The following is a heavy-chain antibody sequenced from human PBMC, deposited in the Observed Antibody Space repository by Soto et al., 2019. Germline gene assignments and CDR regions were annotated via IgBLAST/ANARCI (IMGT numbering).Heavy chain of an antibody. CDR2: IVVASGYS. CDR1: GYTFGSSA. V-gene: IGHV1-58*01. D-gene: IGHD6-19*01. CDR3: AADVIGVAGDFDH. J-gene: IGHJ4*02. Sequence: LVQSGPDVKKPGTSVKVSCKTSGYTFGSSAVQWVRQVRGQRLEWIGWIVVASGYSNVAQKFQDRVSLTRDLSTNTAFMELSSLTSEDSAMYYCAADVIGVAGDFDHWGQGTLVSVSS.